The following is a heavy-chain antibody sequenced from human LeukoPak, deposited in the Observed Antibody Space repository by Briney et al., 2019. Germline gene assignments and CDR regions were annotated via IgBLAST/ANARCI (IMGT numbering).Heavy chain of an antibody. Sequence: GGSLRLSCAASGFTFSSYGMDWVRQAPGKGLEWVSSISSSSSYIYYADSVKGRFTISRDNAKNSLYLQMNSLRAEDTAVYYCASSKQGTMVRGVIMDVWGQGTTVTVSS. D-gene: IGHD3-10*01. CDR3: ASSKQGTMVRGVIMDV. CDR2: ISSSSSYI. J-gene: IGHJ6*02. CDR1: GFTFSSYG. V-gene: IGHV3-21*01.